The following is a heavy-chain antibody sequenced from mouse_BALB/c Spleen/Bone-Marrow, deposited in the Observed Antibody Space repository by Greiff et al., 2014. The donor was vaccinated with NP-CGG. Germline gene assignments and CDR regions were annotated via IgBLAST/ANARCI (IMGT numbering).Heavy chain of an antibody. V-gene: IGHV3-2*02. CDR1: GYSITSDYA. D-gene: IGHD4-1*01. CDR2: ISYSGST. Sequence: EVQLQQSGPGLVKPSQSLSLTCTVTGYSITSDYAWNWIRQFPGNKLEWMGYISYSGSTSYNPSLKSRISITRDTSKNRFFLQLNSVTTEDTATYYCAKTGTRYYFDYWGQGTTLTVSS. J-gene: IGHJ2*01. CDR3: AKTGTRYYFDY.